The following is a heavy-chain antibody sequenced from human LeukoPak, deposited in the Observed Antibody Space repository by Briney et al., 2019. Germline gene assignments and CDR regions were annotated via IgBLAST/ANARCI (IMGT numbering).Heavy chain of an antibody. CDR3: ARVGGNYDSRRDSFDI. CDR2: ICAYNGNT. D-gene: IGHD3-22*01. CDR1: GYTFTSYG. J-gene: IGHJ3*02. Sequence: GASVTVSCKASGYTFTSYGISWVRQAPGQGLEWMGWICAYNGNTNYAQKLKGRVTMTTDTSTSTAYMELRSLRSDDTAVYYCARVGGNYDSRRDSFDIGGEGTMVTVS. V-gene: IGHV1-18*01.